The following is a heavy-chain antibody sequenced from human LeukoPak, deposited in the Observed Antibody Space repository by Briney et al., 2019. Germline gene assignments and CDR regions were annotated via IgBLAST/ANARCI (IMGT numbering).Heavy chain of an antibody. CDR2: INPNSGGT. V-gene: IGHV1-2*02. CDR3: ARSRTSIAIDAFDI. CDR1: GYTFTGYY. J-gene: IGHJ3*02. Sequence: ASVKVSCKASGYTFTGYYMHWVRQAPGQGLEWMGWINPNSGGTNYAQKFQGRVTMTRDTSISTAYMELSRLRSDDTAVYYCARSRTSIAIDAFDIWGRGTLVTVSS. D-gene: IGHD6-6*01.